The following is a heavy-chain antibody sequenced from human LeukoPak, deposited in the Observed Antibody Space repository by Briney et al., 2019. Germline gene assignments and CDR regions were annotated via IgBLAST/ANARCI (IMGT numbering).Heavy chain of an antibody. J-gene: IGHJ5*02. CDR2: IYYSGST. D-gene: IGHD3-22*01. Sequence: SETLSLTCTVSGVSISSYYWSWIRQPPGKGLEWIGYIYYSGSTNYNPSLKSRVTISVDTSKNQFSLKLSSVTAADTAVYYCARTLYYYDSSGFGHWGQGTLVTVSS. CDR3: ARTLYYYDSSGFGH. CDR1: GVSISSYY. V-gene: IGHV4-59*01.